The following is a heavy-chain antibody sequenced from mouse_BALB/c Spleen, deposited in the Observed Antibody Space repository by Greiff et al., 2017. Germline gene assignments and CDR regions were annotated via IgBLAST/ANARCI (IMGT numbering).Heavy chain of an antibody. CDR1: GFSLTSYG. J-gene: IGHJ3*01. V-gene: IGHV2-9*02. CDR3: AREDDGYPFAY. CDR2: IWAGGST. Sequence: QVQLKESGPGLVAPSQSLSITCTVSGFSLTSYGVHWVRQPPGKGLEWLGVIWAGGSTNYYSALMSRLSISKDNSKSQVFLKMNSLQTDDTAMYYCAREDDGYPFAYWGQGTLVTVSA. D-gene: IGHD2-3*01.